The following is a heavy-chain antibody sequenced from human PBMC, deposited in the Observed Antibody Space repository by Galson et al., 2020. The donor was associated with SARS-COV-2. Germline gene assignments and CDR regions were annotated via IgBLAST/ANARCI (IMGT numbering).Heavy chain of an antibody. Sequence: GGSLRLSCAASGFTFSTYAMSWVRQAPGKGLEWVSTISGGGSSTYFADSVKGRFTISRDNSKNTLYLQMNSLRAEDTVVYYCAKDIRLVATGTFESDAFDIWGQGTMVTVSS. CDR3: AKDIRLVATGTFESDAFDI. V-gene: IGHV3-23*01. CDR1: GFTFSTYA. D-gene: IGHD6-13*01. CDR2: ISGGGSST. J-gene: IGHJ3*02.